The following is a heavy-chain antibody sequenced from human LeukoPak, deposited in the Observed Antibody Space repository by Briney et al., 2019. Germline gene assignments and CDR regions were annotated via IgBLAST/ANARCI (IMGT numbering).Heavy chain of an antibody. CDR3: ARDSNYDLYYFDY. J-gene: IGHJ4*02. CDR2: ISNNGGYT. V-gene: IGHV3-23*01. D-gene: IGHD3-3*01. Sequence: GGSLRLSCAASGFTFSSSAMSWVRQAPGKGLEWVSAISNNGGYTYYADSVQGRFTISRDNSKNTLYLQMNSLRAEDTAVYYCARDSNYDLYYFDYWGQGTLVTVSS. CDR1: GFTFSSSA.